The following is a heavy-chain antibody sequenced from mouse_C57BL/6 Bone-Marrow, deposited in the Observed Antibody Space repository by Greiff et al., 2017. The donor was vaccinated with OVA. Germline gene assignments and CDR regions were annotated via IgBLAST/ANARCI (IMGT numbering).Heavy chain of an antibody. CDR1: GYTFTSYG. CDR3: AREVITTVVAPFDY. J-gene: IGHJ2*01. CDR2: IYPGSGNT. D-gene: IGHD1-1*01. V-gene: IGHV1-81*01. Sequence: VKLVESGAELARPGASVKLSCKASGYTFTSYGISWVKQRTGQGLEWIGEIYPGSGNTYYNEKFKGKATLTADKSSSTAYMELRSLTSEDSAVYFCAREVITTVVAPFDYWGQGTTLTVSS.